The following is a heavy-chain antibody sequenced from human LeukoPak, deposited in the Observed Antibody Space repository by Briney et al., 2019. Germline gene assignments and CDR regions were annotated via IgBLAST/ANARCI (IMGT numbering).Heavy chain of an antibody. D-gene: IGHD3-22*01. CDR1: GFTFSGYW. Sequence: GGSLRLSCAASGFTFSGYWMSWVRQAPGKGLEWVANMNQDESEKYYVDSVKGRFTISRDNAKNSLYLQMNSLRAEDTALYYCARDYYARFDYWSQGTLVTVSS. V-gene: IGHV3-7*05. CDR2: MNQDESEK. J-gene: IGHJ4*02. CDR3: ARDYYARFDY.